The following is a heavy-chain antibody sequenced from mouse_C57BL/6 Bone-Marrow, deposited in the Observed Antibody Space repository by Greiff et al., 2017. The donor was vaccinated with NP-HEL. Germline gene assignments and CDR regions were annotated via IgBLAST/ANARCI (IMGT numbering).Heavy chain of an antibody. Sequence: VKVVESGAELARPGASVKLSCKASGYTFTSYGISWVKQRTGQGLEWIGEIYPRSGNTYYNEKFKGKATLTADKSSSAAYMELRSLTSEDSAVYFCANRDKDFSFAYWGQGTLVTVSA. CDR2: IYPRSGNT. V-gene: IGHV1-81*01. J-gene: IGHJ3*01. CDR3: ANRDKDFSFAY. CDR1: GYTFTSYG.